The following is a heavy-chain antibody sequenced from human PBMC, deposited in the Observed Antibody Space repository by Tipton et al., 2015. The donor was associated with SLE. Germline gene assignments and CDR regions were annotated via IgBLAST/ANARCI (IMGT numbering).Heavy chain of an antibody. CDR3: ARGGAAGHWYFDL. Sequence: SLRLSCAGSGFTFDDYGMSWVRQPPGKGLEWVSGINWNGGSTAYADSVRGRFTISRDNAKNSLYLQLNSLRAEDTAVYHCARGGAAGHWYFDLWGRGTLVTVSS. V-gene: IGHV3-20*01. CDR1: GFTFDDYG. J-gene: IGHJ2*01. D-gene: IGHD6-13*01. CDR2: INWNGGST.